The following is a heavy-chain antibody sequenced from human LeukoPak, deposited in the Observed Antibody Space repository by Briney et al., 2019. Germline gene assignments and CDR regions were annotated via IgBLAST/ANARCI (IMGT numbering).Heavy chain of an antibody. V-gene: IGHV4-34*01. CDR2: INHSGST. D-gene: IGHD2-2*01. CDR1: GGSFSGYY. J-gene: IGHJ4*02. Sequence: SETLSLTCAVYGGSFSGYYWSWIRQPPGKGLEWIGEINHSGSTNYNPSLKSRVTISVDTSKNQFSLKLSSVTAADTAVYYCARGPNCSSTSCYLPFFDYRGQGTLVTVSS. CDR3: ARGPNCSSTSCYLPFFDY.